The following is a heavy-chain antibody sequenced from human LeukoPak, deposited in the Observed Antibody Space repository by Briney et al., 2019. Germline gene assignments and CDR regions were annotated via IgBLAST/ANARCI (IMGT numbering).Heavy chain of an antibody. CDR1: GGSISSCY. V-gene: IGHV4-59*01. CDR3: ARDYYDSSGYYLDY. D-gene: IGHD3-22*01. CDR2: IYYSGST. Sequence: SETLSLTCTVSGGSISSCYWSWIRQPPGKGLEWIGYIYYSGSTNYNPSLKSRVTISVDTSKNQFSLKLSSVTAADTAVYYCARDYYDSSGYYLDYWGQGTLVTVSS. J-gene: IGHJ4*02.